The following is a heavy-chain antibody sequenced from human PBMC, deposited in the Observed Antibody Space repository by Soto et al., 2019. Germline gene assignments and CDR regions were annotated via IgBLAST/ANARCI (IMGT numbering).Heavy chain of an antibody. CDR3: ARDGVVVPAATGFDY. V-gene: IGHV1-18*01. CDR1: GYTFTSYG. J-gene: IGHJ4*02. D-gene: IGHD2-2*01. CDR2: ISAYNGNT. Sequence: SVKVSCKASGYTFTSYGISWVRQAPGQGLEWMGWISAYNGNTNYAQKLQGRVTMTTDTSTSTAYMELRSLRSDDTAVYYCARDGVVVPAATGFDYWGQGTLVTVSS.